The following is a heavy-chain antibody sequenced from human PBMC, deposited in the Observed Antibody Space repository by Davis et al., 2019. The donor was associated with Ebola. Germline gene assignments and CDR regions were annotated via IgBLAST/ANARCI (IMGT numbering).Heavy chain of an antibody. CDR3: ARLKDHYMDV. V-gene: IGHV5-51*01. Sequence: PGGSLRLSCKGSGYSLTSYWIAWVRQMPGKGLEWMGIIYPADSDTRYSPSFQGRVTISADKAISTAYLQWSSLKASDTAVYYCARLKDHYMDVWGKGTTIIVSS. CDR1: GYSLTSYW. CDR2: IYPADSDT. J-gene: IGHJ6*03.